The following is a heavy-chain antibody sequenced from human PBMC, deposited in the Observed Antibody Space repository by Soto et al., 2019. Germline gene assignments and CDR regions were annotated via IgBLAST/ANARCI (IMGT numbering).Heavy chain of an antibody. CDR1: GYTFTSYY. CDR2: INPSGGST. CDR3: ARGRLNYYDSSGDFDY. Sequence: ASVKGSFKASGYTFTSYYIHWGRQAPGQGLEWMGIINPSGGSTSYAQKFQGRVTMTRDTSTSTVYMELSSLRSEDTAVYYCARGRLNYYDSSGDFDYWGQGTLVTVSS. J-gene: IGHJ4*02. V-gene: IGHV1-46*01. D-gene: IGHD3-22*01.